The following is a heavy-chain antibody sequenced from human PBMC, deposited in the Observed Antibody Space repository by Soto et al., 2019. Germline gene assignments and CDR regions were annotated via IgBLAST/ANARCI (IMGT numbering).Heavy chain of an antibody. CDR1: GFTFSSYS. D-gene: IGHD6-13*01. V-gene: IGHV3-21*01. CDR2: ISSSSSYI. J-gene: IGHJ4*02. CDR3: ARVGIAAAFFDY. Sequence: GGSLRLSCAASGFTFSSYSMNWVRQAPGKGLEWVSSISSSSSYIYYADSVKGRFTISRDNAKNSLYLQMNSLRAEDPAVYYCARVGIAAAFFDYWGQGTLVTVSS.